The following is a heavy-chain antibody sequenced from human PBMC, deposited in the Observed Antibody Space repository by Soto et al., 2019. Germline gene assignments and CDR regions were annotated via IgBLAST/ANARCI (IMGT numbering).Heavy chain of an antibody. Sequence: QVELQESGPGLVKPSGTLSLTCAVSGASVSSTYWWSWVRQPPGKGPEWIGEINHRGSANYNPSLKRRVPMXLXIXXSQFSLRLTSVTAADTAVYFCARYKAASGTYYFDYWGRGALVTVSS. CDR2: INHRGSA. V-gene: IGHV4-4*02. D-gene: IGHD6-13*01. CDR1: GASVSSTYW. CDR3: ARYKAASGTYYFDY. J-gene: IGHJ4*02.